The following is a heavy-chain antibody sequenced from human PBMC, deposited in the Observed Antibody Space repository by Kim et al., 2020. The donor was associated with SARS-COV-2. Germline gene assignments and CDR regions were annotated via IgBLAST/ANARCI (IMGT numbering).Heavy chain of an antibody. CDR3: ALERGKYYYDSSGYSLGY. V-gene: IGHV5-10-1*01. CDR2: IDPSDSYT. J-gene: IGHJ4*02. Sequence: GESLKISCKGSGYSFTSYWISWVRQMPGKGLEWMGRIDPSDSYTNYSPSFQGHVTISADKSISTAYLQWSSLKASDTAMYYCALERGKYYYDSSGYSLGYWGQGTLVTVSS. D-gene: IGHD3-22*01. CDR1: GYSFTSYW.